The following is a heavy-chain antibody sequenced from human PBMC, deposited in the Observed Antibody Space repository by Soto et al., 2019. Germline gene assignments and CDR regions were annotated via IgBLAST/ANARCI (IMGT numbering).Heavy chain of an antibody. CDR1: GGSFSGYY. CDR2: INHSGST. Sequence: SETLSLTCAAYGGSFSGYYWSWIRQPPGKGLEWIGEINHSGSTNYNPSLKSRVTISVDTSKNQFSLKLSSVTAADTAVYYCARGHHYDFWSGSTDDWGQGTLVTVSS. J-gene: IGHJ4*02. D-gene: IGHD3-3*01. V-gene: IGHV4-34*01. CDR3: ARGHHYDFWSGSTDD.